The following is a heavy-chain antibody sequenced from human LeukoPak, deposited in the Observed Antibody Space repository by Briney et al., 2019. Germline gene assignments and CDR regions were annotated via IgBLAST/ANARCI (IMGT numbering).Heavy chain of an antibody. CDR3: ARDSGLDGGYSGSYYRVYYFDY. Sequence: PSETLSLTCTVSGGSISSGGYYWSWIRQHPGKGLKWIGYIYYSGSTYYNPSLKSRVTISVDTSKNQFSLKLSSVTAADTAVYYCARDSGLDGGYSGSYYRVYYFDYWGQGTLVTVSS. D-gene: IGHD1-26*01. V-gene: IGHV4-31*03. CDR2: IYYSGST. CDR1: GGSISSGGYY. J-gene: IGHJ4*02.